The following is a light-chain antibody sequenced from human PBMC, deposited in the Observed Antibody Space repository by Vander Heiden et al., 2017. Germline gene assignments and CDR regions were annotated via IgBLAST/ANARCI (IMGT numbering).Light chain of an antibody. V-gene: IGKV2-28*01. J-gene: IGKJ4*01. CDR3: KQSLQTLRT. Sequence: DSVMTESPRSLPVTPGEPPSIACRSSQSLLHSNGYNYLDWYLQKPGQAPQLLIYLGSNRASGVPDRFSGSGSGTDFTLKISRVEAEDVGVYYCKQSLQTLRTFGGGTRVEIK. CDR2: LGS. CDR1: QSLLHSNGYNY.